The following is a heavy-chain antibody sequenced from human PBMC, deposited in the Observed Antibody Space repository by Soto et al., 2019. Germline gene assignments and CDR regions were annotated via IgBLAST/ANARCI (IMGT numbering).Heavy chain of an antibody. CDR2: ISSDETIK. D-gene: IGHD6-6*01. Sequence: QVQLVESGGGVVQPGGSLRLSCVAPGFIFSNFGLHWVRQAPGKGLEWVAVISSDETIKQYAVSVRGRFAISRDNSKNTLYLQMNSLRAEDTAIYYCARGLRSVRDYWGQGTLVSVSS. J-gene: IGHJ4*02. V-gene: IGHV3-33*01. CDR1: GFIFSNFG. CDR3: ARGLRSVRDY.